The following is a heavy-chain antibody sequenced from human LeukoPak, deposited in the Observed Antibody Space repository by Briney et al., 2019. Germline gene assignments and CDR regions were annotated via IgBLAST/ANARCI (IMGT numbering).Heavy chain of an antibody. D-gene: IGHD5-18*01. Sequence: PGGSLRLSCAASVFTVSSSYMNWVRQAPGKGLEWVSVIYSGGSTYYADSVKGRFTISRDNAKNTLYLQRNSLRAEDTGVYYCASDTVDTAVGIDYWGQGTLVTVSS. CDR1: VFTVSSSY. J-gene: IGHJ4*02. CDR2: IYSGGST. CDR3: ASDTVDTAVGIDY. V-gene: IGHV3-53*01.